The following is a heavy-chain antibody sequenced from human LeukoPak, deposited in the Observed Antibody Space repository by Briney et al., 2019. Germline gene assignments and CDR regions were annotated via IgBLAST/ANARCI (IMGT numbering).Heavy chain of an antibody. CDR3: ARDSSGYQ. CDR2: IKEDGSEK. V-gene: IGHV3-7*01. Sequence: GGSLRLSCAASGFTFSTYWMSWVRQAPGKGLEWVANIKEDGSEKYYGDSVKGRFTISRDNAKNSLYLEMNSLRVEDMAGYYCARDSSGYQWGQGTLVTVSS. D-gene: IGHD3-22*01. CDR1: GFTFSTYW. J-gene: IGHJ4*02.